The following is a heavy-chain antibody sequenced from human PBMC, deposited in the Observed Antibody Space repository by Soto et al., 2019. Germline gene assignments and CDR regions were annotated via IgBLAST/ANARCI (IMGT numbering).Heavy chain of an antibody. J-gene: IGHJ5*02. D-gene: IGHD3-3*01. CDR1: GGSISSGGYY. CDR3: AREVLA. V-gene: IGHV4-31*03. Sequence: QVQLQESGPGLVKPSQTLSLTCTVSGGSISSGGYYWSWIRQHPGKGLEWIGNIYYSGSTYYNPSXXRXXTIAVDTSKNQFSLKLSSVTAADTAVYYCAREVLAWGQGTLVTVSS. CDR2: IYYSGST.